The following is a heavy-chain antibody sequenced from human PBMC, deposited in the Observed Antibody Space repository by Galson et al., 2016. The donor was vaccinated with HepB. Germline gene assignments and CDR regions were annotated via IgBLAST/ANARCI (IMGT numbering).Heavy chain of an antibody. V-gene: IGHV3-48*02. CDR2: ISTSSGMI. D-gene: IGHD3-3*01. Sequence: SLRLSCAASGFTFSDYHMNWVRQVPGKGLEWISYISTSSGMIFYEDSVKGRFTISKDNAKNSLYLQMNSLSDEDTAVYYCASDFWPTEGVWGQGTTVTVSS. CDR1: GFTFSDYH. J-gene: IGHJ6*02. CDR3: ASDFWPTEGV.